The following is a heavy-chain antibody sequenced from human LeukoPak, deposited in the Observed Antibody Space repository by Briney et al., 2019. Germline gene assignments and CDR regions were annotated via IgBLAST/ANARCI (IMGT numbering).Heavy chain of an antibody. CDR2: ISGSGSST. J-gene: IGHJ6*02. D-gene: IGHD1-26*01. Sequence: PGGSLRLSCAASGFTFSSYAMSWVRQAPGKGLEWVSAISGSGSSTYYAGSVKGRFTISRDNSKNTLYLQMNSLRAEDTAVYYCAKDKGWGYSAYDCYGMDVWGQGTTVTVSS. CDR1: GFTFSSYA. V-gene: IGHV3-23*01. CDR3: AKDKGWGYSAYDCYGMDV.